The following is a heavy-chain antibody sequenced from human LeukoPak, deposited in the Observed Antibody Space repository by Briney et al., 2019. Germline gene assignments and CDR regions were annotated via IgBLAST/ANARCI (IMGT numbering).Heavy chain of an antibody. D-gene: IGHD3-10*01. CDR1: RFTFDDYA. CDR2: INWNGDST. V-gene: IGHV3-20*04. CDR3: ARCPLVYYGSGLGYYMDV. J-gene: IGHJ6*03. Sequence: PGGSLRLPCAASRFTFDDYAMSWVRQAPGKGLEWVSGINWNGDSTGYADSVKGRFTISRDNAKNSLYLQMNSLRVEDTALYYCARCPLVYYGSGLGYYMDVWGKGTTVTVSS.